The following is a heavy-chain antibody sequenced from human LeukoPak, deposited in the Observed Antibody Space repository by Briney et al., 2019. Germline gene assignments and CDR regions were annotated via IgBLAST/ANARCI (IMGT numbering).Heavy chain of an antibody. V-gene: IGHV3-23*01. CDR2: ISGSGGST. CDR3: AKDAGYSYGSYYFDY. Sequence: GGSLRLSCAASGFTFSGYAMSRVRQAPGKGLEWVSAISGSGGSTYYADSVKGRFTISRDNSKNTLYLQMNSLRAEDTAVYYCAKDAGYSYGSYYFDYWGQGTLVTVSS. CDR1: GFTFSGYA. D-gene: IGHD5-18*01. J-gene: IGHJ4*02.